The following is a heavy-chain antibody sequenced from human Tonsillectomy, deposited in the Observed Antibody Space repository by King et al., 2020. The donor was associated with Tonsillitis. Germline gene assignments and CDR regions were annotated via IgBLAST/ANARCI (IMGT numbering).Heavy chain of an antibody. CDR3: AKIHGLGRYSTSWIRDEDWYFYL. Sequence: VQLVESGGGLVQPGRSLRLSCAASGFTFDDYAMYWVRQAPGKGLEWVSGISWNRGSIGYADSVKGRFTISRDNAKNSLYLQMNNLRAEDTALYYCAKIHGLGRYSTSWIRDEDWYFYLWGRGTLGTVSS. D-gene: IGHD2-2*01. CDR2: ISWNRGSI. V-gene: IGHV3-9*01. J-gene: IGHJ2*01. CDR1: GFTFDDYA.